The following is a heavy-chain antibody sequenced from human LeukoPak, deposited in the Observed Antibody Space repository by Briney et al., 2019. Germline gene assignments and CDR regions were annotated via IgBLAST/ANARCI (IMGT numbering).Heavy chain of an antibody. J-gene: IGHJ2*01. CDR1: GFTFSSYW. D-gene: IGHD6-25*01. CDR3: ARGPPWYFDL. CDR2: INGDGSST. Sequence: PGGSLRLSCAASGFTFSSYWMHWVRQAPGKGLVWVSRINGDGSSTAYADSVKGRFTISRDSAKNTLYLQMNSLTAEDTAVYYCARGPPWYFDLWGRGTLVTVSS. V-gene: IGHV3-74*01.